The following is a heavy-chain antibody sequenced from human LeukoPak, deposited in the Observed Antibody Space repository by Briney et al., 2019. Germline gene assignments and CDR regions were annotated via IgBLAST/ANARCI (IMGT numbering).Heavy chain of an antibody. Sequence: SETLSLTCAVYGGSFSGYYWSWIRQPPGKGLEWIGEINHSGSTNYNPSPKSRVTISVDTSKNQFSLKLSSVTAADTAVYYCARRRNYYYYMDVWGKGTTVTISS. V-gene: IGHV4-34*01. CDR1: GGSFSGYY. CDR3: ARRRNYYYYMDV. J-gene: IGHJ6*03. CDR2: INHSGST.